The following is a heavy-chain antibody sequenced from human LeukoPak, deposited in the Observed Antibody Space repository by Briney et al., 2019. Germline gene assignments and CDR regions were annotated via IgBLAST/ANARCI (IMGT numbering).Heavy chain of an antibody. V-gene: IGHV1-69*04. CDR2: TIPILGIA. Sequence: ASVKVSCKASGGTFSSYAISWVRQAPGQGLEWMGRTIPILGIANYAQKFQGRVTITADKSTSTAYMELSSLRSEDTAVYYCAKLGATVGYSPIDYWGQGTLVTVSS. D-gene: IGHD1-26*01. CDR1: GGTFSSYA. J-gene: IGHJ4*02. CDR3: AKLGATVGYSPIDY.